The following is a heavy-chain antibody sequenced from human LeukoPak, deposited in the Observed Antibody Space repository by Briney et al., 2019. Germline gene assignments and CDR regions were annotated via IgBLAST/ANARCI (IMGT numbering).Heavy chain of an antibody. D-gene: IGHD3-10*01. CDR3: ARQSRDGSKTRGYYFDY. Sequence: GESLKISCKGSGYNFTTYWIGWVRQMPGKGLEWMGIIYPGDSNTRYSPSFQGQVTISADKSISTAYLQWSSLKASDTAMYYCARQSRDGSKTRGYYFDYWGQGTLVTVSS. J-gene: IGHJ4*02. CDR1: GYNFTTYW. CDR2: IYPGDSNT. V-gene: IGHV5-51*01.